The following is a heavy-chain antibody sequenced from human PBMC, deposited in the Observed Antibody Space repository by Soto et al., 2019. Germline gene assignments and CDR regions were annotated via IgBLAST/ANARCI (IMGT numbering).Heavy chain of an antibody. D-gene: IGHD2-2*01. CDR2: ISGSGIDT. CDR3: AKSSVSCSSATCYSLAYYYYNMDV. V-gene: IGHV3-23*01. CDR1: AFTFSNYA. Sequence: EVQLLESGGGLVQPGGSLRLSCAASAFTFSNYAVSWVRQAPGKGLEWVAAISGSGIDTYYADSVKGRFTISRDNSKNTLFLQMNSLSVDDTAVYYCAKSSVSCSSATCYSLAYYYYNMDVWGKGTTVTVSS. J-gene: IGHJ6*03.